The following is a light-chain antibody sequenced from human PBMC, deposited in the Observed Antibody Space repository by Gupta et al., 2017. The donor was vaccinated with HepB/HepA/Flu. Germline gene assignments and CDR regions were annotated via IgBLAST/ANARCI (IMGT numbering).Light chain of an antibody. Sequence: SALPQPASVSGSPGQSITISCTGTSSDVGSYNLVSWYQQHPGKAPKLMIYEVSKRPSGVSNRFSGSKSGNTASLTISGLQAEDEADYYCCSYAGRDVVFGGGTKLTVL. CDR2: EVS. J-gene: IGLJ2*01. CDR1: SSDVGSYNL. CDR3: CSYAGRDVV. V-gene: IGLV2-23*02.